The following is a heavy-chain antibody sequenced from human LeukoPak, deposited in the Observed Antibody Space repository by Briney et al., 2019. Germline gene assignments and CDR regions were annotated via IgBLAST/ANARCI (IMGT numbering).Heavy chain of an antibody. Sequence: GGSLRLSCAASGFTFSSYSMDWVRQAPGKGLEWVLFNSSRSRYIYYADSVKGRFTISRDNAKNSLFLLMNSLRAEDTAVYYCARDPEVLGYGSGRDYFDYWGQGTLVTVSS. V-gene: IGHV3-21*01. CDR3: ARDPEVLGYGSGRDYFDY. D-gene: IGHD3-10*01. CDR2: NSSRSRYI. CDR1: GFTFSSYS. J-gene: IGHJ4*02.